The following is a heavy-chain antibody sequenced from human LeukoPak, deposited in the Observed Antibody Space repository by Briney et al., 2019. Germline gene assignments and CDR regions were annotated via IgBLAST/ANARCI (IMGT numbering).Heavy chain of an antibody. CDR3: AMATHCSSTSCYYYYGMDV. D-gene: IGHD2-2*01. J-gene: IGHJ6*02. Sequence: GASVKVSCKASGYTFTGYYMHWVRQATGQGLEWMGWMNPNSGNTGYAQKFQGRVTMTRNTSISTAYMELSSLRSEDTAVYYCAMATHCSSTSCYYYYGMDVWGQGTTVTVSS. CDR2: MNPNSGNT. V-gene: IGHV1-8*02. CDR1: GYTFTGYY.